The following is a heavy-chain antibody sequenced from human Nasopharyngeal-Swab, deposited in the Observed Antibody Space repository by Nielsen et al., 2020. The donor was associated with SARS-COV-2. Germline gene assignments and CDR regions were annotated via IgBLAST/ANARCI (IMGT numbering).Heavy chain of an antibody. D-gene: IGHD2-2*01. CDR2: ISAYNGNT. CDR3: ASNPLYCSSTSCYHDAFDI. CDR1: GYTFTSDG. V-gene: IGHV1-18*01. Sequence: ASVKVSCKASGYTFTSDGISWVRQAPGQGLERMGWISAYNGNTNYAQKLQGRVTMTTDTSTSTAYMELRSLRSDDTAVYYCASNPLYCSSTSCYHDAFDIWGQGTMVTVSS. J-gene: IGHJ3*02.